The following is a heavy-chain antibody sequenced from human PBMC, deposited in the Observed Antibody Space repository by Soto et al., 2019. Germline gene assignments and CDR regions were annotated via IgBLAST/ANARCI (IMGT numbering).Heavy chain of an antibody. CDR1: GFTLSTYG. V-gene: IGHV3-30*18. D-gene: IGHD4-17*01. Sequence: HPGGSLRLSCAASGFTLSTYGMHWVRQAPGKGLEWVAVISYDGSNKYYADSVKGRFTISRDTSKNTLFLQMNSLRAEDTAVYYCAKDRYGDYGGIDYWGQGTMVTVSS. CDR3: AKDRYGDYGGIDY. CDR2: ISYDGSNK. J-gene: IGHJ4*02.